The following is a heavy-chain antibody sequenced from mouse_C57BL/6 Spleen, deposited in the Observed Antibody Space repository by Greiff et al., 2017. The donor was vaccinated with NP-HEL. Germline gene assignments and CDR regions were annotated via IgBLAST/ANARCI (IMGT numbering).Heavy chain of an antibody. Sequence: EVKLVESGEGLVKPGGSLKLSCAASGFTFSSYAMSWVRQTPEKRLEWVAYISSGGDYIYYADTVKGRFTISRDNARNTLYLQMSSLKSEDTAMYYCTRERAAQATDYWGQGTLVTVSA. D-gene: IGHD3-2*02. CDR2: ISSGGDYI. CDR3: TRERAAQATDY. V-gene: IGHV5-9-1*02. J-gene: IGHJ3*01. CDR1: GFTFSSYA.